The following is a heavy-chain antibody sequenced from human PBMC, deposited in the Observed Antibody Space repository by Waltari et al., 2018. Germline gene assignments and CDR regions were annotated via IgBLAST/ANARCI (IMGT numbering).Heavy chain of an antibody. CDR1: GYSISSGYY. J-gene: IGHJ4*02. CDR2: IYHSGST. CDR3: ARGMSTVTSDY. V-gene: IGHV4-38-2*01. D-gene: IGHD4-17*01. Sequence: QVQLQESGPGLVKPSETLSLTCAVSGYSISSGYYWGWIRQPPGKGLEWIGSIYHSGSTYYNPSLKSRFTISVDTSKNQFSLKLSSVTAADTAVYYCARGMSTVTSDYWGQGTLVTVSS.